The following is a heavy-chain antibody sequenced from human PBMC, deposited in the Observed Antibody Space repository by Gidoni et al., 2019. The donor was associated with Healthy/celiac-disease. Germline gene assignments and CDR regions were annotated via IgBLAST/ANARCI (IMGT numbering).Heavy chain of an antibody. D-gene: IGHD3-10*01. Sequence: EVQLVESGGGLVKPGGSLRLSCAASGVSLRSYAMRLGSQAPGMGLEWVSGISGSGGSTYYADSGKGLFTISRDNSKNTLYLQMNSLRAEDTAVDYCGKEGGELLWFGELLNFDYWGQGTLVTVSS. J-gene: IGHJ4*01. CDR2: ISGSGGST. V-gene: IGHV3-23*04. CDR1: GVSLRSYA. CDR3: GKEGGELLWFGELLNFDY.